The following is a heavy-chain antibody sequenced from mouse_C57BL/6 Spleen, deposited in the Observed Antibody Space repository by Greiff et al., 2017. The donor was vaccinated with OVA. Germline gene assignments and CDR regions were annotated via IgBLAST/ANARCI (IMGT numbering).Heavy chain of an antibody. D-gene: IGHD1-1*01. CDR1: GFTFSSYA. V-gene: IGHV5-4*01. J-gene: IGHJ3*01. CDR3: AREAEYDGSSRGFAY. CDR2: ISDGGSYT. Sequence: EVQRVESGGGLVKPGGSLTLSCAASGFTFSSYAMSWVRQTPEKRLEWVATISDGGSYTYYPDTVKGRFTISRDNAKNNLYLQMSHLKSEDTAMDYGAREAEYDGSSRGFAYWGQGTLVTVSA.